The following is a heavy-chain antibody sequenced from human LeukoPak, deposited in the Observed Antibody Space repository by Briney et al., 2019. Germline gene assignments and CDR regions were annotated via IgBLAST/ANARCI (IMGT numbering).Heavy chain of an antibody. CDR2: ITSGSSYR. CDR3: ARDPYSGSYGNYYYYFMDV. CDR1: GGSISSYY. V-gene: IGHV3-21*01. Sequence: ETLSLTCTVSGGSISSYYWSWIRQPPGKGLEWVSSITSGSSYRFYADSVKGRFTISRDNAKNSLYLQMNSLRAEDTAVYYCARDPYSGSYGNYYYYFMDVWGKGTTVTISS. J-gene: IGHJ6*03. D-gene: IGHD1-26*01.